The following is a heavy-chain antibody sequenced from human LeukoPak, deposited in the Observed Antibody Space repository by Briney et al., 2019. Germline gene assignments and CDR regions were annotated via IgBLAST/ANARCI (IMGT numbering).Heavy chain of an antibody. J-gene: IGHJ6*03. CDR3: AKEYGYDYNYFYSMDV. Sequence: GGSLRLSCAASGFTFDDYAIHWVRQAPGKGLEWVAFIRYDGSNKYHADSVKGRFTISRDNSKNTVYLQMNSLRAEDTAVYFCAKEYGYDYNYFYSMDVWGKGTTVTISS. V-gene: IGHV3-30*02. CDR2: IRYDGSNK. CDR1: GFTFDDYA. D-gene: IGHD1-1*01.